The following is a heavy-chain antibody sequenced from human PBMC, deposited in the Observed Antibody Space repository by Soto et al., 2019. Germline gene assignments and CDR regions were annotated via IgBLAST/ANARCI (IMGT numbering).Heavy chain of an antibody. V-gene: IGHV5-51*01. J-gene: IGHJ6*02. D-gene: IGHD2-21*02. CDR2: IYPGDSDT. CDR1: GYSFTSYW. CDR3: VRHAYCGGDCHPYGMDV. Sequence: GESLKISCKGSGYSFTSYWIGWVRQMPGKGLEWMGIIYPGDSDTRYSPSFQGQVTISADKSISTAYLQWSSLKASDTAMYYCVRHAYCGGDCHPYGMDVWGQGTTVTVSS.